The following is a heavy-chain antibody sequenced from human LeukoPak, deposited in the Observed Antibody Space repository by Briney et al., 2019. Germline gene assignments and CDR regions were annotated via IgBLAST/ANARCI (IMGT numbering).Heavy chain of an antibody. J-gene: IGHJ6*02. CDR3: ARRAWLGYYGMDV. D-gene: IGHD3-9*01. Sequence: ASVKVSCKASGYTFTGYYMHWVRQAPGQRLEWMGWINAGNGNTKYSQKFQGRVTITRDTSASTAYMEPSSLRSEDTAVYYCARRAWLGYYGMDVWGQGTTVTVSS. V-gene: IGHV1-3*01. CDR2: INAGNGNT. CDR1: GYTFTGYY.